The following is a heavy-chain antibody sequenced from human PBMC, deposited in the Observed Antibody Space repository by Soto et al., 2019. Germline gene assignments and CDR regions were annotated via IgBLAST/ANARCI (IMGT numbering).Heavy chain of an antibody. J-gene: IGHJ5*02. CDR1: GFSLSTIRVG. V-gene: IGHV2-5*02. CDR3: AHTDNWFDP. Sequence: SGPTLVNPTQTLTLTCTFSGFSLSTIRVGVGWIRQPPGKALEWLALIYWDDDKRYTPSLKSRLTITKDTSKNQVVLTLTNMDPVDTATYYCAHTDNWFDPWGQGTLVTVSS. CDR2: IYWDDDK.